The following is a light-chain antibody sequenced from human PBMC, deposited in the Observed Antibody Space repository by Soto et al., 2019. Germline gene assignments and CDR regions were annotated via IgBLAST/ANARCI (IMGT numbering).Light chain of an antibody. Sequence: QSALTQPASVSGSPGQSITISCTGTSSDVATYNLVSWYQQRPGTAPQLIIYEVTKRPSGVSTRFSGSQSGNTASQTISGLQADDEADYYCCSRVFGGGTKLTVL. CDR1: SSDVATYNL. J-gene: IGLJ3*02. CDR3: CSRV. CDR2: EVT. V-gene: IGLV2-23*02.